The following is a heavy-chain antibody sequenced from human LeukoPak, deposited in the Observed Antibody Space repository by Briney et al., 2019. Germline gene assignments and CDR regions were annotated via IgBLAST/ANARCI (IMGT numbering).Heavy chain of an antibody. Sequence: GGSLRLSCAASGFTFSDYYMSWIRQAPGKGLEWVSYISSSGSTIYYADSVKGRFTISRDNAKNSLYLQMNSLRAEDTAVYYCARRGELRYFDWLSDPYWFDPWGQGTLVTVSS. CDR3: ARRGELRYFDWLSDPYWFDP. CDR1: GFTFSDYY. CDR2: ISSSGSTI. J-gene: IGHJ5*02. V-gene: IGHV3-11*04. D-gene: IGHD3-9*01.